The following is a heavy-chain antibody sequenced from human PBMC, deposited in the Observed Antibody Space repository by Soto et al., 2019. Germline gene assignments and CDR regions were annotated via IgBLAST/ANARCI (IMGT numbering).Heavy chain of an antibody. CDR1: GFTFSSFG. V-gene: IGHV3-30*18. CDR2: ISYDGSHQ. CDR3: AKEGRGVGATTIDFQH. D-gene: IGHD1-26*01. J-gene: IGHJ1*01. Sequence: QVQLVESGGGVVQPGRSLRLSCVDSGFTFSSFGMHWVRQAPGKGLEWVAVISYDGSHQYYADSVKARFTISRDYSKNTVFLQMSSLRAEDTAVYYCAKEGRGVGATTIDFQHWGQGTLVTVDS.